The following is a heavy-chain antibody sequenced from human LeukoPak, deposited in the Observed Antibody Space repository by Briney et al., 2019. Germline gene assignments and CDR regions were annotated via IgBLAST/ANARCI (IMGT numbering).Heavy chain of an antibody. CDR2: ISGSGGST. V-gene: IGHV3-23*01. D-gene: IGHD4-23*01. Sequence: GGSLRLSCAASGFTFSSYAMSWVRQAPGKGLEWVSAISGSGGSTYYADSVKGRFTISRDNSKNTLYLQMNSLRAEDTAVYYCAKDFMGGHSGNPFDYWGQGTLVTVSS. CDR1: GFTFSSYA. CDR3: AKDFMGGHSGNPFDY. J-gene: IGHJ4*02.